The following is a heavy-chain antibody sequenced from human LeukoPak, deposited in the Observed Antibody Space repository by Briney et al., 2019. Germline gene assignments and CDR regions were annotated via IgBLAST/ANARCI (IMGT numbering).Heavy chain of an antibody. V-gene: IGHV3-48*03. CDR3: ARDGDGYNQYYFDY. CDR2: ITGRGRST. Sequence: TGGSLRLSCVASGFTFSSYEMNWVRQAPGKGLEWVSAITGRGRSTYYADSVKGRFTISRDSAKNSVYLQMNSLRAEDTAIYYCARDGDGYNQYYFDYWGQGTLVTVSS. CDR1: GFTFSSYE. J-gene: IGHJ4*02. D-gene: IGHD5-24*01.